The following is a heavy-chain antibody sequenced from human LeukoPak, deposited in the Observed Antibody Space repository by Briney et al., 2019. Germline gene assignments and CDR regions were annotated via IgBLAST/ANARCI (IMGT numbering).Heavy chain of an antibody. CDR1: GGSISSGRYY. J-gene: IGHJ3*02. D-gene: IGHD3-22*01. V-gene: IGHV4-61*02. CDR2: IYTSGST. Sequence: SETLSLTCTASGGSISSGRYYWSWIRQPAGKGLEWIGRIYTSGSTNYNPSLKSRVTISVDTSKNQFSLKLSSVTAADTAVYYCARDWYYYDSSGYRGWAFDIWGQGTMVTVSS. CDR3: ARDWYYYDSSGYRGWAFDI.